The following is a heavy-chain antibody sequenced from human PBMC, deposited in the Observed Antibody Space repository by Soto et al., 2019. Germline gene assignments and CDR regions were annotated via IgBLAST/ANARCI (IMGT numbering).Heavy chain of an antibody. CDR1: GYTFTGYY. D-gene: IGHD6-19*01. V-gene: IGHV1-3*01. Sequence: GASVKVSCKASGYTFTGYYTHWVRQAPGQGLEWMGWINAGNGNTKYSQKFQGRVTITRDTSASTAYMELSSLRSEDTAVYYCARDKGSGWYRAYYGMDVWGQGTTVTVSS. CDR2: INAGNGNT. CDR3: ARDKGSGWYRAYYGMDV. J-gene: IGHJ6*02.